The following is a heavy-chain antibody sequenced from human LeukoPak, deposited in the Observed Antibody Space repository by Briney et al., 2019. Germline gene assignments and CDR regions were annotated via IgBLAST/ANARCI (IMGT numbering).Heavy chain of an antibody. D-gene: IGHD2-21*01. CDR3: ARITFVVEGYGMDV. V-gene: IGHV4-38-2*02. CDR1: GYSISSGYY. CDR2: IHHSGST. Sequence: SETLSLTCTVSGYSISSGYYWGWIRQPPGKGLEWIGSIHHSGSTCYNPSLKSRVTISVDTSKNQFSLKLSSVTAADTAVYYCARITFVVEGYGMDVWGQGTTVTVSS. J-gene: IGHJ6*02.